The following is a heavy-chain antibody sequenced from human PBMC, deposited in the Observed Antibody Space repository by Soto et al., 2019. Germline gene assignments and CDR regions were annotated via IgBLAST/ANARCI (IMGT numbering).Heavy chain of an antibody. D-gene: IGHD3-10*01. CDR1: GGTLSDHG. Sequence: QVQLEQSGAEVKKPGSSVNVSCKASGGTLSDHGVAWLRQAPGQGLEWMGGTIPVFNTAKYARKFQGRVTVTADKFTNIAYMELSSLRSEDTAFYFCARGVYGSGNYYTGPSAFDIWGQGTMVIVSS. J-gene: IGHJ3*02. CDR2: TIPVFNTA. V-gene: IGHV1-69*06. CDR3: ARGVYGSGNYYTGPSAFDI.